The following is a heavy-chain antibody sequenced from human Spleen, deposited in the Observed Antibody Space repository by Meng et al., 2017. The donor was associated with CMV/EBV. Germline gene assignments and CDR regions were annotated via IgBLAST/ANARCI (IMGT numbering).Heavy chain of an antibody. V-gene: IGHV4-34*01. Sequence: CDVYGGSFIGYSWTWIRQPPGKGLEWVGEINHRGSTNSHPSFKSRVTISVDTSKNQFSLKVRSVTAADTAFYYCARPTYTTSSPFDNWGQGTLVTVSS. J-gene: IGHJ4*02. CDR3: ARPTYTTSSPFDN. CDR1: GGSFIGYS. D-gene: IGHD6-6*01. CDR2: INHRGST.